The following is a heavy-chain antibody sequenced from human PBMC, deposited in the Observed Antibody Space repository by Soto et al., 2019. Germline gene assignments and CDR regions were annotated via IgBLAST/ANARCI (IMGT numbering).Heavy chain of an antibody. Sequence: ASVKVSCKASGGTFSSYAIGWVRQAPGQGLEWMGGIIPIFGTANYAQKFQGRVTITADKSTSTAYMELSSLRSEDTAVYYCARRQIVATYFDYWGQGTLVTVSS. V-gene: IGHV1-69*06. CDR2: IIPIFGTA. CDR3: ARRQIVATYFDY. J-gene: IGHJ4*02. CDR1: GGTFSSYA. D-gene: IGHD5-12*01.